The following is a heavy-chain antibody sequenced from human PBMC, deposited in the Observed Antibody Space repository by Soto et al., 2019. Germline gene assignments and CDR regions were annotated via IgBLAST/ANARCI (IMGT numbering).Heavy chain of an antibody. CDR2: IIPIFGTA. CDR1: GGTFSSYA. CDR3: AREDRYCSGGSCYMSQFDP. V-gene: IGHV1-69*12. D-gene: IGHD2-15*01. J-gene: IGHJ5*02. Sequence: QVQLVQSGAEVKKPGSSVKVSCKASGGTFSSYAISWVRQAPGQGLEWMGGIIPIFGTANYAQKLQGRVTITADESTSTAYMELSSLRSEDTAVYYCAREDRYCSGGSCYMSQFDPWGQGTLVTVSS.